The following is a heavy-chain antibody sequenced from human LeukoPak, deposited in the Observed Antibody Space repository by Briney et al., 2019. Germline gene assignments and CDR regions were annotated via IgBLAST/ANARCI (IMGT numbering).Heavy chain of an antibody. CDR3: ARGQGAYCSGGSCYTGYFDP. D-gene: IGHD2-15*01. V-gene: IGHV3-74*01. Sequence: GESLRLSCEASGFTLNKYWMHWVRQAPGKGLVWVSRITDDGSDIAYADSVKGRFTVSRDDAKNSVYLQMNSLRAEDTAVYYCARGQGAYCSGGSCYTGYFDPWGQGTLVTVSS. CDR2: ITDDGSDI. CDR1: GFTLNKYW. J-gene: IGHJ5*02.